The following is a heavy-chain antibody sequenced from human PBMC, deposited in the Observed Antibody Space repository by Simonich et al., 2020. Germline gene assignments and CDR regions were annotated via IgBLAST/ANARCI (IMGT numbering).Heavy chain of an antibody. CDR1: GYTFTSYG. Sequence: QVQLVQSGAEVKKPGASVKGSCKASGYTFTSYGISWVRPAPGQGLKWMGWISAYNGTTNYEQKLKGRDTMTTDTATSTAYMELRSLRSDDTAVYYCARASRGTWWYYYFDYWGQGTLVTVSS. D-gene: IGHD2-15*01. CDR3: ARASRGTWWYYYFDY. V-gene: IGHV1-18*01. J-gene: IGHJ4*02. CDR2: ISAYNGTT.